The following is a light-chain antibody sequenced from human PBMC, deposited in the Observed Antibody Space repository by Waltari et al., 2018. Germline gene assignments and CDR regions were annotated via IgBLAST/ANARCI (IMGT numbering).Light chain of an antibody. V-gene: IGLV2-14*01. CDR1: SSDVGYNY. Sequence: QSALTQPASVSGSPGQSITISCTGTSSDVGYNYVSWYQQFPGKAPKLAVYDVSHRPSGVSNRFSGSQSGNTASLTISGLQAEDEADYLCSSYITSSTLFGGGTKLTVL. CDR3: SSYITSSTL. J-gene: IGLJ2*01. CDR2: DVS.